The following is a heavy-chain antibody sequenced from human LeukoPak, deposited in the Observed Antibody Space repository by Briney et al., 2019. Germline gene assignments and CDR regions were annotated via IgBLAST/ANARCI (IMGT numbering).Heavy chain of an antibody. V-gene: IGHV3-30*04. J-gene: IGHJ6*04. Sequence: GRSLRLLCAASGFTFSSYAMHWVRQAPGKGLECVAVISYDGSNKYYADSVKGRFTISRDNSKNTLYLQMNSLRAEDTAVYYCARDWRGGSNKYYYGMDVWGKGTTVTVSS. D-gene: IGHD3-10*01. CDR1: GFTFSSYA. CDR3: ARDWRGGSNKYYYGMDV. CDR2: ISYDGSNK.